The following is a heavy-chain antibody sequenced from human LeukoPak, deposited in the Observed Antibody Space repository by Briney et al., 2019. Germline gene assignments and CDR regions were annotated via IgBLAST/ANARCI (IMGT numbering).Heavy chain of an antibody. CDR3: ARVGYCSSTSCYSAGMDV. CDR2: IYYSGST. Sequence: SETLSLTCTVSGGSISRGDYYWSWIRQPPGKGLEWIGYIYYSGSTYYNPSLKSRVTISVDTSKNQFSLKLSSVTAADTAVYYCARVGYCSSTSCYSAGMDVWGQGTTVTVSS. CDR1: GGSISRGDYY. J-gene: IGHJ6*02. D-gene: IGHD2-2*01. V-gene: IGHV4-30-4*01.